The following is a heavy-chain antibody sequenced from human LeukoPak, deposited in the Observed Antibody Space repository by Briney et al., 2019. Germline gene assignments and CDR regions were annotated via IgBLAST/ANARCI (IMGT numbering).Heavy chain of an antibody. D-gene: IGHD3-22*01. CDR3: ARGGRGYEDAFDI. Sequence: GSLRLSCAASGFTFSGYSMNWVRQAPGKGLEWVSSISTTSAYIYYADSVKGRLTTSRDNAKSSLYLEMNSLRAEDTAVYYCARGGRGYEDAFDIWGQGTMVTVSS. J-gene: IGHJ3*02. V-gene: IGHV3-21*01. CDR1: GFTFSGYS. CDR2: ISTTSAYI.